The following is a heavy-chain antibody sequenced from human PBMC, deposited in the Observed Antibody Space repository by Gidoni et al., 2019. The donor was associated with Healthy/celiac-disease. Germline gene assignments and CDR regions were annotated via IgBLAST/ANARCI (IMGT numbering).Heavy chain of an antibody. Sequence: QVQLVQSGAEVKKPGASVKVSCKASGYTFTSYDINWVRQATGQGLEWMGWMNPNSGNTGYGQEFQGRVNMTRNTSRSTAYMELRRLRSEDTAVYYCGRGPLRIAAAGTVMDVLGQGTTVTVSS. CDR2: MNPNSGNT. CDR3: GRGPLRIAAAGTVMDV. D-gene: IGHD6-13*01. J-gene: IGHJ6*02. V-gene: IGHV1-8*01. CDR1: GYTFTSYD.